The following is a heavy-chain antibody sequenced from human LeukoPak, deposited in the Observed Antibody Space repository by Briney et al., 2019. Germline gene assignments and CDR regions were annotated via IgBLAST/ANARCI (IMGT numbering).Heavy chain of an antibody. J-gene: IGHJ5*02. CDR2: INPSGGNT. CDR1: GYTFTSYY. Sequence: ASVKVSCKASGYTFTSYYMHWVRQAPGQGLEWMGIINPSGGNTNSAQKFQGRVTMTRDTSTSTVYMELGSLRSEDTAVYYCARDVCSGGSCWDWFDPWGQGTLVTVSS. V-gene: IGHV1-46*01. D-gene: IGHD2-15*01. CDR3: ARDVCSGGSCWDWFDP.